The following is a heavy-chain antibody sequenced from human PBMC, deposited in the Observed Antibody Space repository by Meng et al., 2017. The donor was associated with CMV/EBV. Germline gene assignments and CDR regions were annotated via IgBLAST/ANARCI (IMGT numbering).Heavy chain of an antibody. CDR2: ISSSGSTI. V-gene: IGHV3-48*03. J-gene: IGHJ5*02. Sequence: GESLKISCAASGFTFSSYEMNWDRQAPGKGLEWVSYISSSGSTIYYADSVKGRFTISRDNAKNSLYLQMNSLRAEDTAVYYCARADGVYSSSWYWFDPWGQGTLVTVSS. D-gene: IGHD6-13*01. CDR1: GFTFSSYE. CDR3: ARADGVYSSSWYWFDP.